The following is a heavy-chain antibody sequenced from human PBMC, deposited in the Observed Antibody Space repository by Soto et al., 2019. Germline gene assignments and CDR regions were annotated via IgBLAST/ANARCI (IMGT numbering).Heavy chain of an antibody. Sequence: LRLSCAASGFTFSSYWMHWVRQAPGKGLVWVSRINSDGSSTSYADSVKGRFTISRDNAKNTLYLQMNSLRAEDTAVYYCARDLTVAYCSSTSCRYDAFDIWGQGTMVTVSS. J-gene: IGHJ3*02. D-gene: IGHD2-2*01. CDR1: GFTFSSYW. V-gene: IGHV3-74*01. CDR2: INSDGSST. CDR3: ARDLTVAYCSSTSCRYDAFDI.